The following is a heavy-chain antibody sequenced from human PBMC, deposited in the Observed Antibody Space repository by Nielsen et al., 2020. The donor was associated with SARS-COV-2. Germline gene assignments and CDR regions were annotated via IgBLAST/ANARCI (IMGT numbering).Heavy chain of an antibody. J-gene: IGHJ4*02. Sequence: DSVKGRFTISRDSSKNALYLQLNSLRAEDTALYYCARNFVTKLDYWGQGTLVTVSS. D-gene: IGHD3-9*01. V-gene: IGHV3-30*07. CDR3: ARNFVTKLDY.